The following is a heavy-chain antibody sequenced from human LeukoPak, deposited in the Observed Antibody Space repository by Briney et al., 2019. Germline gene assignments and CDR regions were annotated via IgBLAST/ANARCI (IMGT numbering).Heavy chain of an antibody. D-gene: IGHD3-16*01. CDR3: ARDRGGDDGRGRYYYYYYMDV. Sequence: ASVKVSCKASGYTFTSYYMHWVRPAPGQGLEWMGIINPSGGSTSYAQKFQGRVTMTRDTSTSTVYMELSSLRSEDTAVYYCARDRGGDDGRGRYYYYYYMDVWGKGTTVTVSS. CDR1: GYTFTSYY. CDR2: INPSGGST. V-gene: IGHV1-46*01. J-gene: IGHJ6*03.